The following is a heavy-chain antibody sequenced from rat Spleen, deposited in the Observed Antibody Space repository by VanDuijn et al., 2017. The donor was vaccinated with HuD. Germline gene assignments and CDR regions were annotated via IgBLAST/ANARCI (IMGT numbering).Heavy chain of an antibody. Sequence: EVQLVESGGGLVQPGRSLKLSCITSGFTFNYYWMTWIRQAPGKGLEWVASITNTGVSTYYSDSVKGRFTISRDTAKSTLYLQMNSLRSEDTATYYCTRDNERSYVMDAWGQGASVTVSS. CDR1: GFTFNYYW. J-gene: IGHJ4*01. CDR2: ITNTGVST. V-gene: IGHV5-31*01. CDR3: TRDNERSYVMDA.